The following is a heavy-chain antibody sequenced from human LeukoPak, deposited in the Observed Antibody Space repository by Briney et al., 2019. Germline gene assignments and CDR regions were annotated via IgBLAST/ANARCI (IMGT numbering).Heavy chain of an antibody. CDR1: GYTFTSYG. CDR2: ISAYNGNT. Sequence: GASVKVSCKASGYTFTSYGISWVRQAPGQGLEWMGWISAYNGNTNYAQKLQGRVTMTTDTSTSTAYMELRSLRSDDTAVYYCARDLRLWFGESGGIFNYWGQGTLVTVSS. CDR3: ARDLRLWFGESGGIFNY. V-gene: IGHV1-18*01. D-gene: IGHD3-10*01. J-gene: IGHJ4*02.